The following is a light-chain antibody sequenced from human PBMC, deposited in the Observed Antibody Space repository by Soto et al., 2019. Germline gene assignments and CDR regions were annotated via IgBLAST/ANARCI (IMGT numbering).Light chain of an antibody. V-gene: IGLV2-14*03. CDR1: SSDVVGYNY. CDR2: DVS. Sequence: QSALTQPASVSGSPGQSITISCTGTSSDVVGYNYVSWYQHHPGKAPKLLIYDVSNRPSGVSNRFSGSKSDNTASPTISGLQPEDEADYYCSSYTTSNTRQIVFGTGTKVTVL. J-gene: IGLJ1*01. CDR3: SSYTTSNTRQIV.